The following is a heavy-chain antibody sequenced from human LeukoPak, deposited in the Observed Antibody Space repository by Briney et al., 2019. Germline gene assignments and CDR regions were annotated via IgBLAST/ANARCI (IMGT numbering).Heavy chain of an antibody. CDR1: GGSISSYY. V-gene: IGHV4-59*08. J-gene: IGHJ4*02. CDR3: ARHGPNFATKYYFDY. Sequence: SETLSLTCTVSGGSISSYYWSWIRQPPGKGLEWIGYIYYSGSTNYNPSLKSRVTISVDTSKNQFSLKLSSVTAADTAVYYCARHGPNFATKYYFDYWGQGTLVTVFS. CDR2: IYYSGST.